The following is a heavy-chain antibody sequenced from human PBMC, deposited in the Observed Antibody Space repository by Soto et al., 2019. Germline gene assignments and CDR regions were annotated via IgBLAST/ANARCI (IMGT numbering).Heavy chain of an antibody. CDR3: AREGNPGDDYYESSGYPY. J-gene: IGHJ4*02. D-gene: IGHD3-22*01. Sequence: QVQLVQSGAEVKKPGSSVKVSCKASGGTFSSYAISWVRQAPGQGLEWMGGIIPIFGTANYAQKFQGRVTITADESTSTAYMELSSLRSEDTAVYYCAREGNPGDDYYESSGYPYWGQGTLVTVSS. V-gene: IGHV1-69*01. CDR2: IIPIFGTA. CDR1: GGTFSSYA.